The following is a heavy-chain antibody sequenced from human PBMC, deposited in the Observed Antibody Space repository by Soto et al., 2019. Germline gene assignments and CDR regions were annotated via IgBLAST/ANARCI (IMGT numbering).Heavy chain of an antibody. J-gene: IGHJ6*02. Sequence: SETLSLTCAVSGGSISSSNWWSWVRQPPGKGLEWIGEIYHSGSTNYNPSLKSRVTISVDKSKNRFSLKLSSVTAADTAVYYCARDIGDTKTYSSSWYGYYYGMDVWGQGTTVT. CDR3: ARDIGDTKTYSSSWYGYYYGMDV. CDR1: GGSISSSNW. D-gene: IGHD6-13*01. CDR2: IYHSGST. V-gene: IGHV4-4*02.